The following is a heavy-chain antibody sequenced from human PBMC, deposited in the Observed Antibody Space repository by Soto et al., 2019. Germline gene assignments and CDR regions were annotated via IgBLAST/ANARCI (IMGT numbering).Heavy chain of an antibody. Sequence: GGSLRLSCAASGFTFSNYAMSWVRQAPGKGLEWVSTFGVAGATYYADSVKGRFTVSRDNSKNTLYLQMNSLRAEDTAVYYCAKRAKYYFDYWGLGLLVTVSS. CDR2: FGVAGAT. V-gene: IGHV3-23*01. J-gene: IGHJ4*02. CDR1: GFTFSNYA. CDR3: AKRAKYYFDY.